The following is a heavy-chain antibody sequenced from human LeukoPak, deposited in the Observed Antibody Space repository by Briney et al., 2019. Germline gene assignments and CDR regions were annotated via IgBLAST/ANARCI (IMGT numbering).Heavy chain of an antibody. CDR2: INHSGST. J-gene: IGHJ6*03. D-gene: IGHD6-13*01. Sequence: SETLSLTCAVYGGSFTEYYWSWIRQPPGKGLEWIGEINHSGSTNYNPSLKSRVTISVDTSKNQSSLKLSSVTAADTAVYYCARTTEAHSWRTRYYDYYMDVWGKGTTVTVSS. V-gene: IGHV4-34*01. CDR3: ARTTEAHSWRTRYYDYYMDV. CDR1: GGSFTEYY.